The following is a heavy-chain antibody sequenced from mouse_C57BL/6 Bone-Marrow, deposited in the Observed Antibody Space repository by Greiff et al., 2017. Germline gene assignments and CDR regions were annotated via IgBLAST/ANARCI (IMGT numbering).Heavy chain of an antibody. V-gene: IGHV5-16*01. CDR1: GFTFSDYY. CDR3: ARAWFYGYDPWFAY. CDR2: INYDGSST. D-gene: IGHD2-2*01. Sequence: EVKLVESEGGLVQPGSSMKLSCTASGFTFSDYYMAWVRQVPEKGLEWVANINYDGSSTYYLDSLKSRFIISRDNAKNILYLQMSSLKSEDTATYSCARAWFYGYDPWFAYWGQGTLVTVSA. J-gene: IGHJ3*01.